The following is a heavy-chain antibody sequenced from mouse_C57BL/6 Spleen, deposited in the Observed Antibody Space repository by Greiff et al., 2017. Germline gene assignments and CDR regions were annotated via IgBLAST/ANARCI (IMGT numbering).Heavy chain of an antibody. J-gene: IGHJ2*01. CDR1: GFTFSSYA. CDR3: ARDRRTWPDL. V-gene: IGHV5-4*01. CDR2: ISDGGSYT. Sequence: EVQGEESGGGLVKPGASVKLSCEASGFTFSSYAMSWVRQTPGQRLEWVGTISDGGSYTYYPENVKGRSTISRDNAKNNLYLQKSHLKSGGTGMYYCARDRRTWPDLWGKGTTHTVSS.